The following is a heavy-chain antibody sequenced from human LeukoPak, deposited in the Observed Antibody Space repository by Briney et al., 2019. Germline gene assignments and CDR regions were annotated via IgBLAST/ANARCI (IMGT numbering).Heavy chain of an antibody. Sequence: GGSPRLSCAASGFTFSSCWMHWVRHTPGKGLVWVSRIKGDGSSTSYADSVKGRFTISRDNAKNTLYLQMNSLRAEDTAVYYCARDGYSFGHDFDYWGQGTLVTVSS. CDR2: IKGDGSST. CDR1: GFTFSSCW. J-gene: IGHJ4*02. D-gene: IGHD5-18*01. V-gene: IGHV3-74*01. CDR3: ARDGYSFGHDFDY.